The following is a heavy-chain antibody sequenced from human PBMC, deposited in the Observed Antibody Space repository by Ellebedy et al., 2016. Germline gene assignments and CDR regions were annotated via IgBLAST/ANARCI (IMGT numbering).Heavy chain of an antibody. Sequence: ASVKVSCKASGYTFTSDAMHWVRQAPGQRLEWMAWINTDNGNTECSQKFQGRVTITRDTSASTAYMELSNLRSEDTAVYYCARDPGGSGFDYWGQGTLVTVSS. CDR1: GYTFTSDA. CDR3: ARDPGGSGFDY. D-gene: IGHD3-16*01. V-gene: IGHV1-3*04. J-gene: IGHJ4*02. CDR2: INTDNGNT.